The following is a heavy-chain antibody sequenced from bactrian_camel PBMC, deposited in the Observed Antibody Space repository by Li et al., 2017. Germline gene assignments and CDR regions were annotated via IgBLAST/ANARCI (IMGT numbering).Heavy chain of an antibody. D-gene: IGHD4*01. CDR2: ISSDGST. J-gene: IGHJ6*01. Sequence: VQLVESGGGSVQAGGSLRLSCIVSGHTDSSHYSMGWFRQAPGDECEWVSRISSDGSTYYLDSVKGRFTISRDNAKNTVYLQMNSLKTEDTAVYYCAAVPMGPVPTMEHECGIGYWGQGTQVTVS. CDR1: GHTDSSHYS. V-gene: IGHV3S57*01. CDR3: AAVPMGPVPTMEHECGIGY.